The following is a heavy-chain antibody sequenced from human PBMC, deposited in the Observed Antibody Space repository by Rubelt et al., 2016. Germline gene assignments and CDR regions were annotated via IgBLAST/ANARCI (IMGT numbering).Heavy chain of an antibody. J-gene: IGHJ4*02. Sequence: QVQLQQWGAGLLKPSETLSLTCAVYGGSFDGYYWTWIRQSPGKGLEWIGEITHSGNTNYNPSLKSRITISVDTSKTQFSWKRGAVTAADTAVYYCARRVDGDCSSTNCSIDYWGQGTLVTVSS. CDR2: ITHSGNT. V-gene: IGHV4-34*01. CDR1: GGSFDGYY. CDR3: ARRVDGDCSSTNCSIDY. D-gene: IGHD2-2*01.